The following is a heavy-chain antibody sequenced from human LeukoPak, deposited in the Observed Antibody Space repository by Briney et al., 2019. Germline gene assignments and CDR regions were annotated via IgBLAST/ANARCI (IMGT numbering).Heavy chain of an antibody. J-gene: IGHJ4*02. CDR3: ASRVCRLGYCSGGSLAPGY. D-gene: IGHD2-15*01. Sequence: SETLSLTCAVYGGSFSGYYWSWIRQPPGKGLEWIGEINHSGSTNYNPSLKSRITISVDTSKNQFSLKLSSVTAADTAVYYCASRVCRLGYCSGGSLAPGYWGQGTLVTVSS. V-gene: IGHV4-34*01. CDR2: INHSGST. CDR1: GGSFSGYY.